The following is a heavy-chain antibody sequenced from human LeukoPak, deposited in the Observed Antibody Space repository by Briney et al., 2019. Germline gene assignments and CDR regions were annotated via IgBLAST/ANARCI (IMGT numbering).Heavy chain of an antibody. CDR3: ARTSDYSDSSGYYFPNWFDP. J-gene: IGHJ5*02. D-gene: IGHD3-22*01. CDR1: GGSISSSSHY. CDR2: MYYSGNT. Sequence: SETLSLTCTVSGGSISSSSHYWGWIRQPPGKGLEWIGSMYYSGNTYYHRSLKSRVAISVDTSKSQFSLQLSSVTAADTAVYYCARTSDYSDSSGYYFPNWFDPWGQGTLVTVSS. V-gene: IGHV4-39*07.